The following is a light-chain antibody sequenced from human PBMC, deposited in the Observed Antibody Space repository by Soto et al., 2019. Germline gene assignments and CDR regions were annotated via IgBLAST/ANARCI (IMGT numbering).Light chain of an antibody. CDR1: QSVLYSSNNKNY. Sequence: DIVMTQSPDSLTVSLGERATINCKSSQSVLYSSNNKNYLAWYQQKPGQSPKLLIYWASTRESGVPDRFSGSWSGTDFTLTISSLQAADVAGYFYQQYYTALTFGGGTKVPFK. J-gene: IGKJ4*01. CDR3: QQYYTALT. V-gene: IGKV4-1*01. CDR2: WAS.